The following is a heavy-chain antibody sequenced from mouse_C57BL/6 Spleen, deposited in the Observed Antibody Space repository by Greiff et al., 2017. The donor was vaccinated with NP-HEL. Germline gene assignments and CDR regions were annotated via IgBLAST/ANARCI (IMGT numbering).Heavy chain of an antibody. CDR1: GFSLTSYG. J-gene: IGHJ2*01. CDR2: IWSGGST. Sequence: VQRVESGPGLVQPSQSLSITCTVSGFSLTSYGVHWVRQSPGKGLEWLGVIWSGGSTDYNAAFISRLSTIKNNSKSQVFFKMNSLQADDTAIYYWARNTGVAPDCWGEGTTLTVSS. D-gene: IGHD1-1*01. CDR3: ARNTGVAPDC. V-gene: IGHV2-2*01.